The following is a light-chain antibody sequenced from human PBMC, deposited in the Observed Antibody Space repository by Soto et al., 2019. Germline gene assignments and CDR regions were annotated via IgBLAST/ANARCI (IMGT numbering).Light chain of an antibody. CDR2: DVT. CDR1: SSDVGAYNY. V-gene: IGLV2-14*03. Sequence: QSALTQPASVSGSPGQSITISCTGTSSDVGAYNYVSWYQQHPGKAPKLRIYDVTNRPSGVSNRFSGSKSGYTASLTISGLQAEDEADYYCSSYTTSSTYVVGTGTKLTGL. CDR3: SSYTTSSTYV. J-gene: IGLJ1*01.